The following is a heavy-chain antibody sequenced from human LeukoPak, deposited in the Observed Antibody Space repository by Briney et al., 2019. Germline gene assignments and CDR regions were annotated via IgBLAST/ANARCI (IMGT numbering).Heavy chain of an antibody. V-gene: IGHV3-23*01. CDR2: ISGSGGST. Sequence: GGSLRLSCAASGFTFSSYAMSWVRQAPGKGLEWVSAISGSGGSTYYADSVKSRFTISRDNSKNTLYLQMNSLRAEDTAAYYCAKFLPTHIVVANYYFDYWGQGTLVTVSS. D-gene: IGHD2-21*01. CDR3: AKFLPTHIVVANYYFDY. J-gene: IGHJ4*02. CDR1: GFTFSSYA.